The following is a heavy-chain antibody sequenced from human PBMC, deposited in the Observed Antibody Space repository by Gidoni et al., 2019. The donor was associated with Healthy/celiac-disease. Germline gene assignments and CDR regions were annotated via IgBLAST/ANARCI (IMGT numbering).Heavy chain of an antibody. V-gene: IGHV3-48*03. CDR3: AKKSYYFDY. Sequence: EVLLVESGGGLVQPGGSLRLSCAASGFTFSSYEMNWVPQAPGKGLEWVSYISSSGSTIYYADSVKGRFTISRDNAKNSLYLQMSSLRAEDTAVYYCAKKSYYFDYWGQGTLVTVSS. CDR2: ISSSGSTI. J-gene: IGHJ4*02. CDR1: GFTFSSYE.